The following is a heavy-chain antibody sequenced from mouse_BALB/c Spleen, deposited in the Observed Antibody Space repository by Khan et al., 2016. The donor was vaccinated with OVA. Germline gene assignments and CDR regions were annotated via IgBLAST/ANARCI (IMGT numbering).Heavy chain of an antibody. V-gene: IGHV1S136*01. D-gene: IGHD2-14*01. J-gene: IGHJ2*01. CDR1: GYTFTSYV. Sequence: EVQFQESGPELVKPGASVKMSCKASGYTFTSYVMHWLRQKPGQGLEWIGYIYPYNDDTKYNEKFKGKATLTSDKSSSTAYMELSSLPSEDSAVYYCAKNYRYDVYFDYWGQGTTLTVSS. CDR2: IYPYNDDT. CDR3: AKNYRYDVYFDY.